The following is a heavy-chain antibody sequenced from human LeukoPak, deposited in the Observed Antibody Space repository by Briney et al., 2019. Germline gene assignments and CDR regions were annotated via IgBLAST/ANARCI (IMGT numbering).Heavy chain of an antibody. CDR1: GFTFSSYA. J-gene: IGHJ6*02. V-gene: IGHV3-30-3*01. D-gene: IGHD1-26*01. Sequence: PGGSLRLSCAASGFTFSSYAMHWVRQAPGKGLEWVAVISYDGSNKYYADSVKGRFTISRDNSKNTLYLQMNSLRAEDTAVYYCARALSHWEAYYYYGMDVWGQGTTVTVSS. CDR3: ARALSHWEAYYYYGMDV. CDR2: ISYDGSNK.